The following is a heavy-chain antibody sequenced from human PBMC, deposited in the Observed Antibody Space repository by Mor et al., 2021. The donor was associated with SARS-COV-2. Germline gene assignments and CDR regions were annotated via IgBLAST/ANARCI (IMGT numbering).Heavy chain of an antibody. V-gene: IGHV3-7*03. Sequence: ADSVRGRFIISRDNAKNSLYLQMNRLRAEDTALYYCGRDLAGVSWTLDSGYWGQGTPVTVSS. CDR3: GRDLAGVSWTLDSGY. D-gene: IGHD3-10*01. J-gene: IGHJ4*02.